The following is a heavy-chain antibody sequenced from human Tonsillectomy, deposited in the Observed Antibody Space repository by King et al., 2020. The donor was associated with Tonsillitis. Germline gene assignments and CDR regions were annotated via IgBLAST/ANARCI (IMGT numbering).Heavy chain of an antibody. J-gene: IGHJ6*02. D-gene: IGHD2-2*01. CDR1: GFTFSSYW. CDR3: ARDLDIVVVPVASASPDGMDV. V-gene: IGHV3-74*01. Sequence: VQLVESGGGLVQPGGSLRLSCAASGFTFSSYWMHWVRQAPGKGLVWVSRINSDGNSTSYADSVKGRFTISRDNAKNTLYLQMNSLRADDTAVYYCARDLDIVVVPVASASPDGMDVWGQGTTVTVSS. CDR2: INSDGNST.